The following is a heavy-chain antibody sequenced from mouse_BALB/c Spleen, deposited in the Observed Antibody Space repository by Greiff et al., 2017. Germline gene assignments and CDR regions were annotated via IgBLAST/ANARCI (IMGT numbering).Heavy chain of an antibody. CDR3: ARWTTVVAPFHY. CDR1: GYNFTSYW. J-gene: IGHJ2*01. Sequence: QVQLQQPGAELVKPGTSVKLSCKASGYNFTSYWINWVKLRPGQGLEWIGDIYPGSGSTNYNEKFKSKATLTVDTSSSTAYMQLSSLASEDSALYYCARWTTVVAPFHYWGQGTTLTVSS. D-gene: IGHD1-1*01. V-gene: IGHV1-55*01. CDR2: IYPGSGST.